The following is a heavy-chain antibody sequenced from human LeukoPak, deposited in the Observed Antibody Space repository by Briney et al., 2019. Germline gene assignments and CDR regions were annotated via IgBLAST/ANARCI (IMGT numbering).Heavy chain of an antibody. CDR1: GYIFETYG. CDR3: ARDPLWYSHDTSGYLVYFDS. J-gene: IGHJ4*02. D-gene: IGHD3-22*01. Sequence: ASVKVSCKTSGYIFETYGVSWVRQAPGQGLEWMGWINIKNGDTYFAQKFQGRVTLTTDTSTSTAFMELRSLRSDDSAVYYCARDPLWYSHDTSGYLVYFDSWGQGSLVTVSS. V-gene: IGHV1-18*01. CDR2: INIKNGDT.